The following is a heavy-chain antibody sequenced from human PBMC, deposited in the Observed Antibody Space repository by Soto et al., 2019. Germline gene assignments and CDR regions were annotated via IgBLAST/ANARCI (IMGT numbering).Heavy chain of an antibody. D-gene: IGHD3-10*01. CDR3: ARNTDHRLVRGWLDP. Sequence: GSLRLSCAASGXTFSTSAMHWVRQAPGRGLEWVAMISHDGSNEYYGDSVKGRFSVSRDNSHNILHLQMNRLRIEDTAVYFCARNTDHRLVRGWLDPWGQGTLGTVSS. CDR1: GXTFSTSA. CDR2: ISHDGSNE. J-gene: IGHJ5*02. V-gene: IGHV3-30-3*01.